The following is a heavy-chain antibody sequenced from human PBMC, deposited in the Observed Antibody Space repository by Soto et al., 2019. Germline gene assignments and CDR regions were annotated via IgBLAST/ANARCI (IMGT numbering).Heavy chain of an antibody. Sequence: PGGSLRLSCSASGFTFSGSAMHWVRQASGKGLEWVGRIRNKANNYATAYAASVKGRFTISRDDSKSTAYLQMNSLKTEDTAVYDCTASADDTFLDYCAQGTLVTVSS. CDR1: GFTFSGSA. CDR2: IRNKANNYAT. V-gene: IGHV3-73*01. J-gene: IGHJ4*02. D-gene: IGHD3-3*02. CDR3: TASADDTFLDY.